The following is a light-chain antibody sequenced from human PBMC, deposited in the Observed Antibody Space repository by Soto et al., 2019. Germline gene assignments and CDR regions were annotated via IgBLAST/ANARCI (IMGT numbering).Light chain of an antibody. Sequence: DIQMTQSPSSLSASVGDRVTFSCRASQGINTFLAWYQQKPGKVPKLLIYAASTLQSGVPPRLSGSGYGTHFPLTIRSLQPEDVATYLCRNYNGALWTFGQGTKVEIK. CDR2: AAS. CDR1: QGINTF. V-gene: IGKV1-27*01. CDR3: RNYNGALWT. J-gene: IGKJ1*01.